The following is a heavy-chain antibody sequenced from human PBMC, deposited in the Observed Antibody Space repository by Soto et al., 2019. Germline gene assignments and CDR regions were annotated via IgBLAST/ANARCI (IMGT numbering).Heavy chain of an antibody. J-gene: IGHJ4*02. V-gene: IGHV3-33*01. CDR3: ARDGIGGTVFRGFCDY. CDR1: GSIFSGYG. Sequence: QKYLVESGGGVVQPGGSLRLSCVASGSIFSGYGMHWVRQAPGKGLEWVAVIWYDGSNKYYADSVKGRFTISRDNSKNMLYLQKDRLRAEDTAVYYCARDGIGGTVFRGFCDYWGQGTLVTVSS. CDR2: IWYDGSNK. D-gene: IGHD1-7*01.